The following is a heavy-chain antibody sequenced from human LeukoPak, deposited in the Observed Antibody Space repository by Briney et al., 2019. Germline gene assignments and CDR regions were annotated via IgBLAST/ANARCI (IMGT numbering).Heavy chain of an antibody. D-gene: IGHD4-17*01. CDR2: IYHSGST. CDR1: GGSISSSSYY. CDR3: ARRFYGDYVYFDY. Sequence: SETLSLTCTVSGGSISSSSYYWGWIRQPPGKGLEWTGEIYHSGSTNYNPSLKSRVTISVDKSKNQFSLKLSSVTAADTAVYYCARRFYGDYVYFDYWGQGTLVTVSS. V-gene: IGHV4-39*07. J-gene: IGHJ4*02.